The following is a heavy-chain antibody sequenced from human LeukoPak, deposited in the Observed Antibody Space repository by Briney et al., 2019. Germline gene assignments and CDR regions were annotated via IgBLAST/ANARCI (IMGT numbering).Heavy chain of an antibody. Sequence: GASLRLFCAPSGFTLTGSAMQWVRLAAGKGREWVGCIRSKANSYATAYAASVKGRFTISRDRSKNTVYLQMNGLRADDTAVYYCAKDDVAAFATGYMDVWGKGTTVTVSS. CDR1: GFTLTGSA. V-gene: IGHV3-73*01. D-gene: IGHD6-6*01. J-gene: IGHJ6*03. CDR3: AKDDVAAFATGYMDV. CDR2: IRSKANSYAT.